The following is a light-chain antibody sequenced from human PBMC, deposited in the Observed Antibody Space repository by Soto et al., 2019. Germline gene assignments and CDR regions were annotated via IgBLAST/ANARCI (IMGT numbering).Light chain of an antibody. CDR1: QIIGSS. CDR3: QQYYSYSYT. V-gene: IGKV1-5*01. J-gene: IGKJ2*01. Sequence: DIQMTQSPSTLSASVGDRVTITCWASQIIGSSLAWYQQTPGRAPKLLIYDASTLHTGVPSRFSGSESGTEFTLTISSLQPDDSATYYCQQYYSYSYTFGQGTKVDLK. CDR2: DAS.